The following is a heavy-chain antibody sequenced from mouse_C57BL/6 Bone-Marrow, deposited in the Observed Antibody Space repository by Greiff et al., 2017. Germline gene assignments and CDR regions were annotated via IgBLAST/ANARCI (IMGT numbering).Heavy chain of an antibody. CDR1: GFNIKDYY. Sequence: EVKLMESGAELVRPGASVKLSCTASGFNIKDYYMHWVKQRPEQGLAWIGRIDPEDGDTEYAPKFQGKATMTADTSSNTAYLQLSSLTSEDTAVYYCTIPITTVVAGDYWGQGTTLTVSS. D-gene: IGHD1-1*01. CDR3: TIPITTVVAGDY. J-gene: IGHJ2*01. CDR2: IDPEDGDT. V-gene: IGHV14-1*01.